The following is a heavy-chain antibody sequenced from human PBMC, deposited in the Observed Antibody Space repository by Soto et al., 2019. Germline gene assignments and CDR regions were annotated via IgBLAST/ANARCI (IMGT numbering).Heavy chain of an antibody. CDR3: ARVIAPLDFSFEP. CDR1: GGSISSGDYY. CDR2: IYYSGST. Sequence: PSETLSLTCTVSGGSISSGDYYWSWIRQPPGKGLEGFGYIYYSGSTYHTPSLKSRVTISADTTKNQFNLKPSPVTAAGTVVYYCARVIAPLDFSFEPWGQGTLVTVSS. J-gene: IGHJ5*02. V-gene: IGHV4-30-4*01.